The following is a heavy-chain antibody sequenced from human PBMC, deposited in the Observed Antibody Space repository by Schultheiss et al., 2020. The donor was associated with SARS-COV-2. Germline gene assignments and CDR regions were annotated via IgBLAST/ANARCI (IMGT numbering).Heavy chain of an antibody. CDR1: GFTFSSYE. V-gene: IGHV3-48*03. Sequence: GESLKISCAASGFTFSSYEMNWVRQAPGKGLEWVSYISHVGGTIYYADSVKGRFTISRDNAKNSLYLQMNSLRAEDTAVYYCARGGGGYYDSSGYLWGRGTLVTVSS. CDR2: ISHVGGTI. D-gene: IGHD3-22*01. CDR3: ARGGGGYYDSSGYL. J-gene: IGHJ5*02.